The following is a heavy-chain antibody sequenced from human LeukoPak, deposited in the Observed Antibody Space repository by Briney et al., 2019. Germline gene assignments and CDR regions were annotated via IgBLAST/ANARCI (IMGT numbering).Heavy chain of an antibody. V-gene: IGHV1-24*01. J-gene: IGHJ4*02. CDR3: ATCYSRGSSESFDH. CDR2: FDPEDGET. D-gene: IGHD3-22*01. CDR1: GYTLTELS. Sequence: GASVKVSCKVSGYTLTELSMHWVRQAPGKGLEWMGGFDPEDGETIYAQKFQGRVTMTEDTSTDTAYMELSSLRSEDTAVYYCATCYSRGSSESFDHWGQGNLVTVSS.